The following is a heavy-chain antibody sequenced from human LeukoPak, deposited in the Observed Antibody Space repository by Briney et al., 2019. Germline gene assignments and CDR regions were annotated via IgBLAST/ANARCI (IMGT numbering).Heavy chain of an antibody. J-gene: IGHJ4*02. Sequence: ASVKVSCKVSGYTLTELSMHWVRQAPGKGLEGMGGFDPEDGETIYAQKFQGRVTMTEDTSTDTAYMELSSLRSEDTAVYYCATVTYYDSSGYYFDYWGQGTLVTVSS. CDR1: GYTLTELS. CDR2: FDPEDGET. V-gene: IGHV1-24*01. D-gene: IGHD3-22*01. CDR3: ATVTYYDSSGYYFDY.